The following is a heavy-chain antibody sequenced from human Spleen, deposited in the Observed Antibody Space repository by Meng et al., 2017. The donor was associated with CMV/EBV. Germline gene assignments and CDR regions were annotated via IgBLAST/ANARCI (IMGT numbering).Heavy chain of an antibody. J-gene: IGHJ5*02. CDR1: GFTFSNYA. CDR3: EATGWYVTS. CDR2: ISSSSSYI. D-gene: IGHD6-19*01. Sequence: GESLKISCAASGFTFSNYAMSWVRQAPGKGLEWVSSISSSSSYIYYADSVKGRFTISRDNAKNSLYLQMNSLRAEDTAVYYCEATGWYVTSWGQGTLVTVSS. V-gene: IGHV3-21*01.